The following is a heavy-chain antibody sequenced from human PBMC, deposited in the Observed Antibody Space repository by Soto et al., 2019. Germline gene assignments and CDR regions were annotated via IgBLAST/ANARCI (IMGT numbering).Heavy chain of an antibody. CDR3: AVGFRSGWVFDY. Sequence: QVPLVQSGAEVKKPGASVKVSCQASGYTFTSSDISWVRQATGQGLEWLGWMHPNSGITGYTQKFQGRVTMTRNTSISTAYMELSSLRSEDTAVYYCAVGFRSGWVFDYWGQGALVTVSS. CDR1: GYTFTSSD. CDR2: MHPNSGIT. V-gene: IGHV1-8*01. J-gene: IGHJ4*02. D-gene: IGHD6-19*01.